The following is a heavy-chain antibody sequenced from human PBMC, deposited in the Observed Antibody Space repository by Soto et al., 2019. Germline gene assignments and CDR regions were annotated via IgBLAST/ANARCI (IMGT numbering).Heavy chain of an antibody. CDR2: ISAHNGNT. V-gene: IGHV1-18*01. D-gene: IGHD1-1*01. CDR1: GYTFTIYG. Sequence: QVHLVQSGAEVKKPGASVKVSCKASGYTFTIYGITWVRQAPGQGLEWMGWISAHNGNTDYAQKLQGRVIVTRDTYTSTAYMELRSLISDDTAVYYCARGRYGDYWGQGALVTVSS. J-gene: IGHJ4*02. CDR3: ARGRYGDY.